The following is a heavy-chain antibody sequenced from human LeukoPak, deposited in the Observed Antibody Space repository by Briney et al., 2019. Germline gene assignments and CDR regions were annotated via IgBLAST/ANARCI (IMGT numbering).Heavy chain of an antibody. J-gene: IGHJ3*02. CDR2: IYYSGST. CDR3: ARLPRRADAFEI. V-gene: IGHV4-59*08. CDR1: RGSISSYY. Sequence: SETLSLTCTVSRGSISSYYWSWIRQPPGKGLEWIGYIYYSGSTNYNPSLKSRVTISLDTSKNQFSLKLSSVTAADTAVYYCARLPRRADAFEIWGQATMVTVSS. D-gene: IGHD3-10*01.